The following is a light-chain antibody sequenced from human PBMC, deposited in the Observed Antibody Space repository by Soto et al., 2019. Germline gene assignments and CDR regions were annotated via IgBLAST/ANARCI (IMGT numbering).Light chain of an antibody. CDR1: QSVDTTF. Sequence: EIVLTQSPGSLSLSPGQRATLSCRASQSVDTTFFAWYQKKPGQAHRLLIYGASKRATGIPDRFSGSGSGKDFTLIISRLEPEDFAVYYCQQYMSSVTFGQGTKVEIK. CDR3: QQYMSSVT. J-gene: IGKJ1*01. V-gene: IGKV3-20*01. CDR2: GAS.